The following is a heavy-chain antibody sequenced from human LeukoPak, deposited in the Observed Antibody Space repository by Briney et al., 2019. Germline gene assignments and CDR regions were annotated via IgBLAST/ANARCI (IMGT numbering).Heavy chain of an antibody. Sequence: GGSLRLSCAASGFTFSSYAMSWVRQAPGKGLEWVSAIXXXXXXXXXADSVKGRFTISRDNSKNTLYLQMNSLRAEDTAVYYCXXXDXXXXXXXXXXGPGXXXXAFDIWGQGTMVTVSS. CDR2: IXXXXXXX. CDR3: XXXDXXXXXXXXXXGPGXXXXAFDI. J-gene: IGHJ3*02. D-gene: IGHD2-2*01. V-gene: IGHV3-23*01. CDR1: GFTFSSYA.